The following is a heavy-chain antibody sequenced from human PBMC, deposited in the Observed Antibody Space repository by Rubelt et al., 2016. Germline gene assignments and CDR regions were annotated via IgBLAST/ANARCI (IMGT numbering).Heavy chain of an antibody. Sequence: EVQLVESGGGLIQPGGSLRLSCAASGFTVSSNYMSWVRQAPGKGLEWVSGIYSGGGTYDADSVKGRVTITSDNSKNPRYLQMNSLRAEDTAVYYCSRGPMIFGVVSPLGSDFDYWGQGTLVTVSS. CDR3: SRGPMIFGVVSPLGSDFDY. CDR2: IYSGGGT. CDR1: GFTVSSNY. V-gene: IGHV3-53*01. D-gene: IGHD3/OR15-3a*01. J-gene: IGHJ4*02.